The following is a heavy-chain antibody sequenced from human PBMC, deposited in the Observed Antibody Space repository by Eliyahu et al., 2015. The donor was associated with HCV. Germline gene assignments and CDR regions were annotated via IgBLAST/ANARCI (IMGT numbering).Heavy chain of an antibody. CDR1: GFTFSSYA. D-gene: IGHD6-13*01. CDR3: AKRPYSSSQTFDY. V-gene: IGHV3-23*01. CDR2: ISCSGGST. J-gene: IGHJ4*02. Sequence: EVQLLESGGGLVQPGGSLRLSXAASGFTFSSYAMSWVRQAPGKGLEWVSXISCSGGSTYYADSVKGRFTISRDNSKNTLYLQMNSLRAEDTAVYYCAKRPYSSSQTFDYWGQGTLVTVSS.